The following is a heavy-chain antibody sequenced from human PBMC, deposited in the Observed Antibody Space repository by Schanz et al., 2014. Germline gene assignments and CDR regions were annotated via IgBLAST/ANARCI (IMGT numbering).Heavy chain of an antibody. J-gene: IGHJ4*02. V-gene: IGHV3-13*04. CDR2: IGTAGDT. Sequence: EVQLVESGGVVVQPGGSLRLSCAASGFTFSSYDMHWVRQVTGKGLEWVSGIGTAGDTYYPDSVKGRFTISRENAQNSLFLQLNTLRAGDTAVYYCARVVGSGWHYFDLWGQGTLXTVSS. CDR3: ARVVGSGWHYFDL. CDR1: GFTFSSYD. D-gene: IGHD6-19*01.